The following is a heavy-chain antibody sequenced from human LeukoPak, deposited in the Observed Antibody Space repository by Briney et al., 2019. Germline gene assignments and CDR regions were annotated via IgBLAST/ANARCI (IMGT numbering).Heavy chain of an antibody. D-gene: IGHD4-11*01. CDR2: ISAYNGNT. CDR3: ARTSYDHSNYGCFDY. V-gene: IGHV1-18*01. Sequence: ASVKVSCRASGYTFTSYGISWVRQAPGQGLEWMGWISAYNGNTNYAQKLQGRVTMTTDTSTSTAYMELRSLRSDDTAVYYCARTSYDHSNYGCFDYWGQGTLVTVSS. J-gene: IGHJ4*02. CDR1: GYTFTSYG.